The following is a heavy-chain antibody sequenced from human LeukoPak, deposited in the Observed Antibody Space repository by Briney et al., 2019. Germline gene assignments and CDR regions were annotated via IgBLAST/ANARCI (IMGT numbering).Heavy chain of an antibody. D-gene: IGHD1-26*01. J-gene: IGHJ4*02. Sequence: KPGESLKISCKGSGYHFNNYWIGWARQMPGKGLEWMGIIYPGDSDTRYSPSFQGQVTISADKSISTAYLQWSSLKASDSAMYYCARHQIVGATRSPFDYWGQGTLVTVSS. V-gene: IGHV5-51*01. CDR1: GYHFNNYW. CDR3: ARHQIVGATRSPFDY. CDR2: IYPGDSDT.